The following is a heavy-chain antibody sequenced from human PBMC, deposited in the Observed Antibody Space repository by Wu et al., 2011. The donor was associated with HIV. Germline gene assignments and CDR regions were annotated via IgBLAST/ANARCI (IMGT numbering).Heavy chain of an antibody. J-gene: IGHJ6*02. CDR1: GYTFTDYY. V-gene: IGHV1-69-2*01. CDR3: ATFGPSGYSYGQHYYFYGMDV. CDR2: VDPEDGET. Sequence: EVQLVQSGAEVKKPGATVKISCKVSGYTFTDYYMHWVQQAPGKGLEWMGLVDPEDGETIYAEKFQGRVTITADTSTDTAYMELSSLRSEDTAVYYCATFGPSGYSYGQHYYFYGMDVWAKGPRSPSP. D-gene: IGHD5-18*01.